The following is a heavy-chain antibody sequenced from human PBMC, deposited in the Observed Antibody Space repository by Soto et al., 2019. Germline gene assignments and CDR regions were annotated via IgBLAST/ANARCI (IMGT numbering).Heavy chain of an antibody. CDR2: IYFSGST. D-gene: IGHD6-19*01. CDR3: ARAWAVPGSHWGD. CDR1: GDSMNPYY. Sequence: QVQLQESGPGLVKPSETLSLTCTVSGDSMNPYYWSWIRQPPGKGLEWIGYIYFSGSTNFNPSLKSRVTLSLDTSKRQFLLKLTSVTAADTAVYYCARAWAVPGSHWGDWGRGTLVTVSS. V-gene: IGHV4-59*01. J-gene: IGHJ4*02.